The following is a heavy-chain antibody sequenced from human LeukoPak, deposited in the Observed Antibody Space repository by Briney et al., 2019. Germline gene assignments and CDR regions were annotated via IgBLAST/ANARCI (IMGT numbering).Heavy chain of an antibody. Sequence: GASVKVSCKASGYTFTSYAISWVRQAPGQGLEWMGGIIPIFGTANYAQKFQGRVTITADESTSTAYMELSSLRSEDTAVYYCARGPSGYDSSYYYGMDVWGQGTTVTVSS. CDR2: IIPIFGTA. CDR3: ARGPSGYDSSYYYGMDV. V-gene: IGHV1-69*13. CDR1: GYTFTSYA. D-gene: IGHD5-12*01. J-gene: IGHJ6*02.